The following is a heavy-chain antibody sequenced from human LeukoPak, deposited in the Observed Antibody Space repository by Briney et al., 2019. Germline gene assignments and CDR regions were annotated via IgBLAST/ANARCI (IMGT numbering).Heavy chain of an antibody. Sequence: SETLSLTCAVSGGSISSSSYYWGWIRPPPGKGLEWIGNIYYSGSTYYNPSLKSRVTISLDTSKNQFSLKLSSVTAADTAVYYCARDVYFSDTSGYKDYWGQGTLVTVSS. J-gene: IGHJ4*02. D-gene: IGHD3-22*01. CDR1: GGSISSSSYY. V-gene: IGHV4-39*07. CDR2: IYYSGST. CDR3: ARDVYFSDTSGYKDY.